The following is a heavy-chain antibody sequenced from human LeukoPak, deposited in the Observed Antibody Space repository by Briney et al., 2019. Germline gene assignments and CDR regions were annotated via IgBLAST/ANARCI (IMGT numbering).Heavy chain of an antibody. Sequence: GGSLRLSCAASGFTFKNSWMSWVRQAPGKGLEWVANINQDGDEKYYVDSVEGRFTISRDDAQTSVYLQLSSLRPEDTAVYYCAKNKGWELPAELDSWGQGALVIVSS. J-gene: IGHJ4*02. CDR1: GFTFKNSW. D-gene: IGHD2-15*01. CDR3: AKNKGWELPAELDS. CDR2: INQDGDEK. V-gene: IGHV3-7*01.